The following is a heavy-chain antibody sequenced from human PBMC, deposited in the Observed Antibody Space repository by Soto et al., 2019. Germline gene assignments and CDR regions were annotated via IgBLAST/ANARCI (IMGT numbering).Heavy chain of an antibody. V-gene: IGHV1-18*01. Sequence: ASVKVSCKASGYTFTGYGISWVRQAPGQGLEWMGWISAYNGNTNYAQKLQGRVTMTTDTSTSTAYMELRSLRSDDTAVYYCARFKRPLLIVATFWAFDIWGQGTMVTVSS. CDR1: GYTFTGYG. D-gene: IGHD5-12*01. CDR2: ISAYNGNT. CDR3: ARFKRPLLIVATFWAFDI. J-gene: IGHJ3*02.